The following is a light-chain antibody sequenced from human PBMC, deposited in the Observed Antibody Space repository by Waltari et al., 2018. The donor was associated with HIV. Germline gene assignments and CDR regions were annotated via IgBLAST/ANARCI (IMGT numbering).Light chain of an antibody. V-gene: IGLV2-14*01. J-gene: IGLJ2*01. CDR3: TSTSIGSSAPRV. Sequence: QPALTQPASISGSPGQSITISCTGGPHAIGGYHFFSWYQQYPGQAPKVLIYEVTSRPSGVSGRFSASRSGSTASLTISQLQAADEADYFCTSTSIGSSAPRVFGGGTKVTVL. CDR1: PHAIGGYHF. CDR2: EVT.